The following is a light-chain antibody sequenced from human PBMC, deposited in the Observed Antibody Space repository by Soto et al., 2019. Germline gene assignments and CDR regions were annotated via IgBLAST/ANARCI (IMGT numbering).Light chain of an antibody. CDR2: GSS. Sequence: EIVLTQSPGTLSLSPGERATLSCRASQSVSSSYLAWYQQKPGQAPRLLVYGSSNRATGVSDRFSGSGSGTDFTLTISSLEPEDFAVYYCLQSDNSPRTCGQGTKVEI. CDR1: QSVSSSY. J-gene: IGKJ1*01. CDR3: LQSDNSPRT. V-gene: IGKV3-20*01.